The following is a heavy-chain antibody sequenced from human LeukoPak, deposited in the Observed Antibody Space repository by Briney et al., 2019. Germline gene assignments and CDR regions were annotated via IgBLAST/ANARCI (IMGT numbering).Heavy chain of an antibody. CDR3: ARDPYSGRHTHAFDI. J-gene: IGHJ3*02. Sequence: SGTLSLTCAVSGGSISSSNWWSWVRQPPGKGLEWIGEIYHSGSTNYNPSLKSRVTISVDKSKNQFSLKLSSVTAADTAVYYCARDPYSGRHTHAFDIWGQGTMVTVSS. CDR1: GGSISSSNW. V-gene: IGHV4-4*02. D-gene: IGHD1-26*01. CDR2: IYHSGST.